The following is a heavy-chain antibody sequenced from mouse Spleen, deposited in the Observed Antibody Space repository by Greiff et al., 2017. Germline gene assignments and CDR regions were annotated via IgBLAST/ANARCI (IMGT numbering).Heavy chain of an antibody. CDR2: IDPETGGT. CDR1: GYTFTDYE. Sequence: QVQLQQSGAELVRPGASVTLSCKASGYTFTDYEMHWVKQTPVHGLEWIGAIDPETGGTAYNQKFKGKAILTADKSSSTAYMELRSLTSEDSAVYYCARDGNSLYYFDYWGQGTTLTVSS. V-gene: IGHV1-15*01. J-gene: IGHJ2*01. CDR3: ARDGNSLYYFDY. D-gene: IGHD2-1*01.